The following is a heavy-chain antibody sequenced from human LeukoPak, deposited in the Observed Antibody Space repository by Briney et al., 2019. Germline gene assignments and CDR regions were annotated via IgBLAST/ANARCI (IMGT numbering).Heavy chain of an antibody. CDR1: GFTFSSFG. V-gene: IGHV3-23*01. Sequence: PGGSLRLSCAASGFTFSSFGMSWVRQAPGKGLEWVSAISSTGGTAYYADSVKGRFTISRDNSKNTLYLQMNSLRAEDTAVYYCAKSSPPPLRYWGQGTLVTVSS. CDR2: ISSTGGTA. J-gene: IGHJ4*02. CDR3: AKSSPPPLRY.